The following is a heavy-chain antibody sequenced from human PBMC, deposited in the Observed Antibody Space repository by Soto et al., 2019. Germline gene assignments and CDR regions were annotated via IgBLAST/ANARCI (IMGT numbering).Heavy chain of an antibody. CDR1: GGSISSYY. D-gene: IGHD3-10*01. Sequence: SETLSLTCTVSGGSISSYYWSWIRQPPGKGLEWIGYIYYSGSTNYNPSLKSRVTISVDTSENQFSLKLRSVTAADTAVYYCARANTMVRRNSFDPWGQGTLVTVSS. CDR2: IYYSGST. CDR3: ARANTMVRRNSFDP. J-gene: IGHJ5*02. V-gene: IGHV4-59*01.